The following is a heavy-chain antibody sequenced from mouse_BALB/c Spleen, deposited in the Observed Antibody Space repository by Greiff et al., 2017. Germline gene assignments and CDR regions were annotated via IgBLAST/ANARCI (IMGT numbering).Heavy chain of an antibody. CDR1: GFTFTDYY. Sequence: EVKLMESGGGLVQPGGSLRLSCATSGFTFTDYYMSWVRQPPGKAIEWLGFIRNKANGYTKEYSASVKGRFTISRDNSQSILYLQMNTLRAEDSATYYCARDGWPRAMDYWGQGTSVTVSA. V-gene: IGHV7-3*02. D-gene: IGHD1-1*02. CDR2: IRNKANGYTK. CDR3: ARDGWPRAMDY. J-gene: IGHJ4*01.